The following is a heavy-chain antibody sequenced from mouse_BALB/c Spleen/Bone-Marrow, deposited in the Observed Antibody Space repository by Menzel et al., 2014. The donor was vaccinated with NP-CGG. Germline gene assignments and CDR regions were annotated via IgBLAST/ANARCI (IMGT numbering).Heavy chain of an antibody. CDR2: IYPRGGNT. V-gene: IGHV1-84*02. CDR3: ARPPYYYGSSYYWYFDV. J-gene: IGHJ1*01. D-gene: IGHD1-1*01. Sequence: VQLVESGPELVKPGASVKISCKASGYTFTDYYINWVKQKPGQGLEWIGWIYPRGGNTKYNEKFKGKATLTVDTSSSTAYMQLSSLTSEDTAVYFCARPPYYYGSSYYWYFDVWGAGTTVTVSS. CDR1: GYTFTDYY.